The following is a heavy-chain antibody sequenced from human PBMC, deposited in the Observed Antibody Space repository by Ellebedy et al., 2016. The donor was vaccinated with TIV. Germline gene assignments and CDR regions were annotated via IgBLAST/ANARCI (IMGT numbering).Heavy chain of an antibody. J-gene: IGHJ4*02. CDR1: GFTFSSYW. CDR3: ARDHSMGIENFDY. D-gene: IGHD7-27*01. V-gene: IGHV3-74*01. Sequence: PGGSLRLSCAASGFTFSSYWMHWVRQAPGKGPVWVSRINSDGSSTSYADSVKGRFTISRDNAKNTLYLQMNSLRAEDTAVYYCARDHSMGIENFDYWGQGTLVTVSS. CDR2: INSDGSST.